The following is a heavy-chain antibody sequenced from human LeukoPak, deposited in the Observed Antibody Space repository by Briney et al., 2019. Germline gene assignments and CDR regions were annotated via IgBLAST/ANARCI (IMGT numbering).Heavy chain of an antibody. V-gene: IGHV3-23*01. Sequence: GGSLRLSCAASGFTFSSYAMSWVRQAPGKGLEWVSVISGSGGSTYYADSVKGRFTISRDNSKKTLYLQMNSLRAEDTAVYYCAKDRVDDYGDYRTDYWGQGTLVTVSS. CDR2: ISGSGGST. CDR1: GFTFSSYA. CDR3: AKDRVDDYGDYRTDY. D-gene: IGHD4-17*01. J-gene: IGHJ4*02.